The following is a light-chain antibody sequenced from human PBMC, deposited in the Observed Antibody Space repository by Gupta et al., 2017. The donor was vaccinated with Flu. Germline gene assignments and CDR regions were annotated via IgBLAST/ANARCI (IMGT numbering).Light chain of an antibody. V-gene: IGKV3-15*01. CDR1: QSVNNN. Sequence: EIVMTQSPATLSVSQGEKVTLSCRASQSVNNNLAWYQQKPGQAPRLLIYFASTRAPGVPARFSGSGSGTEFTLTISSLESEDFAVYYCQQYYNWPPWTFGQGTKVEVK. CDR2: FAS. CDR3: QQYYNWPPWT. J-gene: IGKJ1*01.